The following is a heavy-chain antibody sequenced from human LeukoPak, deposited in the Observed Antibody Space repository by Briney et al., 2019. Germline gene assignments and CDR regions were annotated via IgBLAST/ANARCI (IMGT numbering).Heavy chain of an antibody. CDR3: ARRRYSYGXPDY. V-gene: IGHV4-59*01. CDR2: IYYSGST. CDR1: GGSISSYY. D-gene: IGHD5-18*01. Sequence: PSETLSLTCTVSGGSISSYYWSWIRQPPGKGLEWIGYIYYSGSTNYNPSLKSRVTISVDTSKNQFSLKLGSVTAADTAVYYCARRRYSYGXPDYWGQGTLVTVSS. J-gene: IGHJ4*02.